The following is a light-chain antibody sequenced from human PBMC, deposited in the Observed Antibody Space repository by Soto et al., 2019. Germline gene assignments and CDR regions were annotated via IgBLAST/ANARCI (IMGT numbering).Light chain of an antibody. V-gene: IGKV1-9*01. CDR2: PAS. CDR3: QQVNRYPRT. Sequence: DIQLTQSPSFLSASVGARVTITCRASQGISSDLAWYRQKPGQAPEVLSYPASTLQSGVPSRFSGTGSGTEFTLTVSSLQPEDFATSYCQQVNRYPRTFGQGTKLEIK. CDR1: QGISSD. J-gene: IGKJ2*01.